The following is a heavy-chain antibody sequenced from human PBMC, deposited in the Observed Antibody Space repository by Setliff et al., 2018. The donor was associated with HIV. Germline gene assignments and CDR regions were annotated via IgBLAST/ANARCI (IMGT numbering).Heavy chain of an antibody. D-gene: IGHD1-26*01. Sequence: ASVKVSCKASGGTFSSFAIHWVRQAPGQGLEWMGWVNPISENTASARKFQGRVVITTNISINTAYLELSGLRSDDTAVYFCARGFRYYSGSRSFTTFDYWGQGTLVTVSS. CDR3: ARGFRYYSGSRSFTTFDY. J-gene: IGHJ4*02. V-gene: IGHV1-8*03. CDR2: VNPISENT. CDR1: GGTFSSFA.